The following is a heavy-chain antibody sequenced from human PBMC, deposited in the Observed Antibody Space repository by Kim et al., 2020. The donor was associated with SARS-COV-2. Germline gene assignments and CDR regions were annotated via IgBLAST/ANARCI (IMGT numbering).Heavy chain of an antibody. D-gene: IGHD6-13*01. CDR3: ARDPIDPETARAAADDY. CDR1: GFTFSDYY. J-gene: IGHJ4*02. CDR2: ISSSGSTI. V-gene: IGHV3-11*01. Sequence: GGSLRLSCAASGFTFSDYYMSWIRQAPGKGLEWVSYISSSGSTIYYADSVKGRFTISRDNAKNSLYLQMNSLRAEDTAVYYCARDPIDPETARAAADDYWGQGTLVTVSS.